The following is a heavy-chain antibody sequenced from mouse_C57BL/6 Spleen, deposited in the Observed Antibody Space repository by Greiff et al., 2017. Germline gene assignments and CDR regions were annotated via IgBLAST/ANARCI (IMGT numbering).Heavy chain of an antibody. D-gene: IGHD1-1*01. CDR3: ARPGNYDGSPWFAY. CDR2: ISSGSSTI. Sequence: DVKLQESGGGLVKPGGSLKLSCAASGFTFSDYGMHWVRQAPEKGLEWVAYISSGSSTIYYADTVKGRFTISRDNAKNTLFLQMTSLRSEDTAMYYCARPGNYDGSPWFAYWGQGTLVTVSA. CDR1: GFTFSDYG. V-gene: IGHV5-17*01. J-gene: IGHJ3*01.